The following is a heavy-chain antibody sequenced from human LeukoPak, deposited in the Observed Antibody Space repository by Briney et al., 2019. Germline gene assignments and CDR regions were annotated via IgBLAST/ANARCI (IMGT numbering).Heavy chain of an antibody. D-gene: IGHD2-8*01. CDR3: EVILVGDTNGPLDI. J-gene: IGHJ3*02. Sequence: GGSLRLSCAGSGFTFSNYARSWVRQAPGKGLEWVSSLSRSGATFYADSVKGRFTISRDVSTNTLYLQMDSLRAEDTALYYCEVILVGDTNGPLDIWGQGTMVTVSS. CDR2: LSRSGAT. CDR1: GFTFSNYA. V-gene: IGHV3-23*01.